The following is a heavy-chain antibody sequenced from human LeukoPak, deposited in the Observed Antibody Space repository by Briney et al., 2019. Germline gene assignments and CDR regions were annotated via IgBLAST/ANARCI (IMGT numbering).Heavy chain of an antibody. J-gene: IGHJ3*02. Sequence: ASVKVSCKASGYTFTSDGISWVRQAPGQGLEWMGWISAYNGNTNYAQKLQGRVTMTTDTSTSTAYMELRSLRSDDTAGYYCARSRVAAAGTQAFDIWGQGTMVTVSS. CDR3: ARSRVAAAGTQAFDI. D-gene: IGHD6-13*01. CDR2: ISAYNGNT. V-gene: IGHV1-18*01. CDR1: GYTFTSDG.